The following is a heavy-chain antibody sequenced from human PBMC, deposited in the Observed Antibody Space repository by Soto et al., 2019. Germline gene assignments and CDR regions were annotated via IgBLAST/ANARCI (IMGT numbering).Heavy chain of an antibody. D-gene: IGHD5-12*01. V-gene: IGHV3-9*01. J-gene: IGHJ6*02. CDR1: GFTFDDYA. CDR2: ISWNSGSI. CDR3: AKESYSGYEYYYYYGMDV. Sequence: EVQLVESGGGLVQPARSLRLSCAASGFTFDDYAMHWVRQAPGEGLEWVSGISWNSGSIGYADSVKGRFTISRDNAKNSLYLQMNSLRAEDTALYYCAKESYSGYEYYYYYGMDVWGQGTTVTVSS.